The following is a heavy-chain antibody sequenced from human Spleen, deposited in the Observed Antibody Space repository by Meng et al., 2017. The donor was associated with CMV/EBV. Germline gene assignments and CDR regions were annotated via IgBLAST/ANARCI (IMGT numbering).Heavy chain of an antibody. CDR1: GFTFSSYS. V-gene: IGHV3-21*01. D-gene: IGHD5-18*01. Sequence: GGSLRLSCAASGFTFSSYSMNWVRQAPGKGLEWVSSISSSSSYIYYADSVKGRFTISRDNAKNSLYLQMNSLRAEDTAVYYCARDRPEGSYGPLGYYGMDVWGQGTTVTVSS. CDR3: ARDRPEGSYGPLGYYGMDV. CDR2: ISSSSSYI. J-gene: IGHJ6*02.